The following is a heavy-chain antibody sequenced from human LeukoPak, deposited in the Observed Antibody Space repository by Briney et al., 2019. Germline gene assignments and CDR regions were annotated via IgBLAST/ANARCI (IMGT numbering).Heavy chain of an antibody. Sequence: ASVKVSCKASGYTFTGYYMHWVRPAPGQGLEWMGWIILKSGGKNNAPTFRGWVPMTRDTSISTAYMELSRLRSDDTAVYYCARDIAGGGKVVGYYYYGMDVWGQGTKVSVSS. CDR2: IILKSGGK. J-gene: IGHJ6*02. D-gene: IGHD6-13*01. CDR3: ARDIAGGGKVVGYYYYGMDV. CDR1: GYTFTGYY. V-gene: IGHV1-2*04.